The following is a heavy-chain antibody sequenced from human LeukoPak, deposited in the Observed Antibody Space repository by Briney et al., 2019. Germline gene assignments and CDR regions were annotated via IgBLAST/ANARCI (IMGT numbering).Heavy chain of an antibody. CDR3: ARSEQLGRIKWFDP. CDR1: GGSISSYY. Sequence: SVTLSLTCTVSGGSISSYYWSWIRQPPGKGLEWIGYMYYSGSSNYNPSLKSRVTISVDTSKNQFSLKLSSVTAADTAVYYCARSEQLGRIKWFDPWGKGTLVTAST. D-gene: IGHD6-6*01. V-gene: IGHV4-59*08. CDR2: MYYSGSS. J-gene: IGHJ5*02.